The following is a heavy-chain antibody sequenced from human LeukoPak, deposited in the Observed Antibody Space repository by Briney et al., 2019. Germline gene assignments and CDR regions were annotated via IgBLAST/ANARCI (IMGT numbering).Heavy chain of an antibody. CDR3: ARAYGSGSVFDY. J-gene: IGHJ4*02. Sequence: GSGPALVKPTQTLTLTCTFSGFSLSTSGMCVSWIRQPPGKALEWLARIDWDDDKYYSTSLKTRLTISKDTSKNQVVLTMTNMGPVDTATYYCARAYGSGSVFDYWGQGTLVTVSS. CDR1: GFSLSTSGMC. CDR2: IDWDDDK. D-gene: IGHD3-10*01. V-gene: IGHV2-70*11.